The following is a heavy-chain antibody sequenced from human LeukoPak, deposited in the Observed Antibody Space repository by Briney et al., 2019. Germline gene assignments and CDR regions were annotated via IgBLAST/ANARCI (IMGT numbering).Heavy chain of an antibody. J-gene: IGHJ4*02. Sequence: GGSLRLSCAASGFTFDDYTMHWVRHAPGKGLEWVSLISWDGGSTYYADSVKGRFTISRDNSKNSLYLQMNSLRTEDTALYYCAKDIKPRPGVVVPADDYGAFDYWGQGTLVTVSS. D-gene: IGHD2-2*01. CDR2: ISWDGGST. CDR3: AKDIKPRPGVVVPADDYGAFDY. CDR1: GFTFDDYT. V-gene: IGHV3-43*01.